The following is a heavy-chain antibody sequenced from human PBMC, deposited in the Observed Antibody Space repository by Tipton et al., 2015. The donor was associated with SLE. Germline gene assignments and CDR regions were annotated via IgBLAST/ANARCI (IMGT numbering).Heavy chain of an antibody. V-gene: IGHV4-59*11. CDR1: GGSISSHY. CDR3: ARLYYPVYYGMDV. D-gene: IGHD3-10*01. Sequence: TLSLTCTVSGGSISSHYWSWIRQPPGKGLEWIGYIFNSVTTNYNPSLKSRVTISVDTSKNQLSLKLTSVTAADTAVYYCARLYYPVYYGMDVWGQGTTVTVSS. J-gene: IGHJ6*02. CDR2: IFNSVTT.